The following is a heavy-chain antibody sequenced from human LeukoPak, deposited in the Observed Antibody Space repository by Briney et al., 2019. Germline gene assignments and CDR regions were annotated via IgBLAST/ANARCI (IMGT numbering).Heavy chain of an antibody. V-gene: IGHV3-23*01. CDR3: AKDLAPAAY. J-gene: IGHJ4*02. CDR1: GFTFISYA. Sequence: GGSLRLSCAASGFTFISYAMSWVRQAPGKGLEWVSAISDSGGNTHYADSVKGRFTISRDNSKNTLFLQMDSLRAEDTAIYYCAKDLAPAAYWGQGTLVTVSS. D-gene: IGHD6-25*01. CDR2: ISDSGGNT.